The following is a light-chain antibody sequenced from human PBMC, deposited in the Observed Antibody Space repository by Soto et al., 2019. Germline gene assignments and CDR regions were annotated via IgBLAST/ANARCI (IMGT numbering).Light chain of an antibody. V-gene: IGKV3D-11*03. CDR1: QYINTR. J-gene: IGKJ1*01. CDR2: QTS. Sequence: EIVLTQSPATLSSFPGASVTLSCRASQYINTRLAWYQHRPGQAPRILIYQTSLRAAGIPARVSASWYGTDVTLTISEVQPEEVALDDGHQRQSWPRTFGQGTKVDIK. CDR3: HQRQSWPRT.